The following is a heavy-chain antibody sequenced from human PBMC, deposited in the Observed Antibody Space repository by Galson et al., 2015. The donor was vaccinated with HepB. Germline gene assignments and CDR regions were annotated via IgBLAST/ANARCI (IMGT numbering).Heavy chain of an antibody. Sequence: SLRLSCAASGFTFGDYAMSWFRQAPGKGLEWVGFIRSKAYGGTTEYAASVKGRFTISRDDSKSIAYLQMNSLKTEDTAVYYCTTPMVRGSLDAFDIWGQGTMVTVSS. CDR3: TTPMVRGSLDAFDI. CDR1: GFTFGDYA. D-gene: IGHD3-10*01. J-gene: IGHJ3*02. CDR2: IRSKAYGGTT. V-gene: IGHV3-49*03.